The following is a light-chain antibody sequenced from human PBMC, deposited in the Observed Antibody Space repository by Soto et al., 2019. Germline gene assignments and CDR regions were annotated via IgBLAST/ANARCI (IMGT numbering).Light chain of an antibody. J-gene: IGKJ3*01. Sequence: EIVLTQSPGTLSLSPGERATLSCRASQSVSSGYLAWYQQKPGQAPRLLIYGASSRATGIPDRFSGSGSGSDFTLPISRLESEDFAVYYCQQYDSSPLFTFGPGTKVDIK. V-gene: IGKV3-20*01. CDR3: QQYDSSPLFT. CDR2: GAS. CDR1: QSVSSGY.